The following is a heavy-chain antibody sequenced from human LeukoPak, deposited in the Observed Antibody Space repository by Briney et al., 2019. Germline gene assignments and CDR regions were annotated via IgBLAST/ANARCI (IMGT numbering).Heavy chain of an antibody. D-gene: IGHD4-17*01. Sequence: GGSLRLSCAASGFTVSSNYMSWVRQAPGKGLEWVSVIYSDGSTYYADSVKGRFTISRDNSKNTLYLQMNSLRAEDTAVYYCAREHDYALDYWGQGTLVTVSS. CDR1: GFTVSSNY. J-gene: IGHJ4*02. CDR3: AREHDYALDY. CDR2: IYSDGST. V-gene: IGHV3-53*01.